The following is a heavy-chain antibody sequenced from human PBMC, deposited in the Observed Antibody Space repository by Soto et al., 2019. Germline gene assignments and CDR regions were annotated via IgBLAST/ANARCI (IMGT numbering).Heavy chain of an antibody. V-gene: IGHV3-74*01. CDR2: INSDGNTT. D-gene: IGHD1-26*01. CDR1: GFTLRSYW. Sequence: EVQLVESGGGLVQPGGSLRLSCAASGFTLRSYWMHWVRQAPGKGLVWVSQINSDGNTTTYADSVKGRFTISRDNAKNTLYLQMKSLRAEDTAVYYCARYRPDAFDMWGQGTMVTVSS. CDR3: ARYRPDAFDM. J-gene: IGHJ3*02.